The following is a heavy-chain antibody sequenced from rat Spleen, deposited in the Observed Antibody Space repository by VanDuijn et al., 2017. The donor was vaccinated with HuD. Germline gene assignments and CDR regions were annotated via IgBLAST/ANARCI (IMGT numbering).Heavy chain of an antibody. CDR3: ARHGLYNNSGSFAY. CDR2: ISTSGGGT. Sequence: EVQLVESGGGLVQPGGSLRLSCAASGFTFNNYDMAWVRQAPTKGLEWVASISTSGGGTYYPDSVKGRFTISRDNAKSTLYLQIESLRSEDTASYYCARHGLYNNSGSFAYWGQGTLVTVSS. J-gene: IGHJ3*01. V-gene: IGHV5S23*01. CDR1: GFTFNNYD. D-gene: IGHD1-10*01.